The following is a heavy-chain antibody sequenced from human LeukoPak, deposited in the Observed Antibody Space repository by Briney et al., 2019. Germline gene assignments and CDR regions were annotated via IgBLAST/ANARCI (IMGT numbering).Heavy chain of an antibody. CDR2: ISYDGSNK. J-gene: IGHJ3*02. CDR1: GFTFSSYA. V-gene: IGHV3-30*04. CDR3: ARDPPYYYDSSGYFGAFDI. Sequence: SGRSLRLSCAASGFTFSSYAMHWVRQAPGKGLEWVAVISYDGSNKYYADSVKGRFTISRDNSKNTLYLQMNSLRAEDTAVYYCARDPPYYYDSSGYFGAFDIWGQGTMVTVSS. D-gene: IGHD3-22*01.